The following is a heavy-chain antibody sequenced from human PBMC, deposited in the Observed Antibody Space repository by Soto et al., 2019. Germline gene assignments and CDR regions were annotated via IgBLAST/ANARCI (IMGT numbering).Heavy chain of an antibody. Sequence: EVQLVESGGGLVEPGGSLRLSCAASGFSFSNTWMNWVRQAPGKGLEWVGRIKSKTDGGTIDYAAPVKGRFIISREDSKNTLYLEMNSLKIEDTAVYYCTTGPHSLSGYYGTWGRGTLVTVSS. D-gene: IGHD5-12*01. CDR3: TTGPHSLSGYYGT. J-gene: IGHJ5*02. CDR2: IKSKTDGGTI. V-gene: IGHV3-15*07. CDR1: GFSFSNTW.